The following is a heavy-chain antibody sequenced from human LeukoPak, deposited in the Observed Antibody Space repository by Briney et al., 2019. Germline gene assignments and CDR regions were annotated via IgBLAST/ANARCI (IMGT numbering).Heavy chain of an antibody. Sequence: PGGSLRLSCAASGSTVSSNYMSWVRQAPGKGLEWVSIIYSGGSTYYADSVKGRFTISRDNSKNTLYLQMNSLRAEDTAVYFCVRVGYSYGYGDWNHFDYWGQGTLVTVSS. D-gene: IGHD5-18*01. V-gene: IGHV3-66*02. CDR3: VRVGYSYGYGDWNHFDY. J-gene: IGHJ4*02. CDR2: IYSGGST. CDR1: GSTVSSNY.